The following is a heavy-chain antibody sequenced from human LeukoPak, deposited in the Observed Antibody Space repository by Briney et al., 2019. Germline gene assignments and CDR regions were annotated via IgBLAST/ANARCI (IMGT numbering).Heavy chain of an antibody. CDR2: IYSGGST. D-gene: IGHD6-13*01. CDR3: ARVEAAAGRSI. Sequence: GGSLRLSCAASGFTVSSNYMSWVRQAPGKGLEWVSVIYSGGSTYYADSVKGRFTISRDNSKNTLYLQMNSLRAEDTAVYYCARVEAAAGRSIWGQGTLVTVSS. J-gene: IGHJ4*02. V-gene: IGHV3-53*01. CDR1: GFTVSSNY.